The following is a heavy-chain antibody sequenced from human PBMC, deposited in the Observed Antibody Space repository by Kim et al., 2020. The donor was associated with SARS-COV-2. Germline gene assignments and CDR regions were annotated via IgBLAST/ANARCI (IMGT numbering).Heavy chain of an antibody. V-gene: IGHV7-4-1*02. J-gene: IGHJ4*02. CDR2: INTNTGNP. Sequence: ASVKVSCKASGYTFTSYAMNWVRQAPGQGLEWMGWINTNTGNPTYAQGFTGRFVFSLDTSVSTAYLQISSLKAEDTAVYYCARHLYPSDYGDYYLTDYWGQGTLVTVSS. CDR1: GYTFTSYA. CDR3: ARHLYPSDYGDYYLTDY. D-gene: IGHD4-17*01.